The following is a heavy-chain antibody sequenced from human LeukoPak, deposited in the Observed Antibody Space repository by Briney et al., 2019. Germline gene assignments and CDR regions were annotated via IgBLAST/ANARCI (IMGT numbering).Heavy chain of an antibody. CDR2: ISAYNGNT. Sequence: ASVTVSFTASGYTFTSYGITWVRQAPGQGLEWVGWISAYNGNTNYEQKLQGRVTMTRDTSTSTVYMELRSLRSDDTAVYYCARGIDSASPPLGTFEIWGQGTMVTVSS. J-gene: IGHJ3*02. CDR1: GYTFTSYG. D-gene: IGHD1-26*01. CDR3: ARGIDSASPPLGTFEI. V-gene: IGHV1-18*04.